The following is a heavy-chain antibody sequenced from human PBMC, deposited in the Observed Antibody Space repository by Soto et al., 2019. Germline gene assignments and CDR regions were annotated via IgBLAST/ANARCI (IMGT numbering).Heavy chain of an antibody. J-gene: IGHJ2*01. CDR1: GFTFSSYE. V-gene: IGHV3-48*03. D-gene: IGHD6-19*01. Sequence: PGGFLRLSCAASGFTFSSYEMNWVRQGPGKGLEWVSYISSSGSNIYYADSVNGRFTISRDNAKNSLYLQMNSLRAEDTAVYYCARARGSGWYREWYFDLWGRGTLVTVSS. CDR3: ARARGSGWYREWYFDL. CDR2: ISSSGSNI.